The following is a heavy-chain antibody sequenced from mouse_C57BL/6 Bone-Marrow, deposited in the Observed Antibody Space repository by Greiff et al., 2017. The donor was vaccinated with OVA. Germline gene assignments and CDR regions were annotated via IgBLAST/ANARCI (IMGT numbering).Heavy chain of an antibody. CDR3: ARGVTTVVGGFDY. J-gene: IGHJ2*01. D-gene: IGHD1-1*01. Sequence: EVQLQESVAELVRPGASVKLSCTASGFNIKNTYMHWVKQRPEQGLEWIGRIDPANGNTKYAPKFQGKATITADTSSNTAYLQLSSLTSEDTAIYYCARGVTTVVGGFDYWGQGTTLTVSS. CDR2: IDPANGNT. CDR1: GFNIKNTY. V-gene: IGHV14-3*01.